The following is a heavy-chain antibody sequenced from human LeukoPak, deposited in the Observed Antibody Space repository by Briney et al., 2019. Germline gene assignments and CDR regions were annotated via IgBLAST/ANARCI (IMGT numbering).Heavy chain of an antibody. CDR1: GFNFITFA. Sequence: GASVKVSCKASGFNFITFAVQWVRQTRGQRPEWIGWIVVGSGNTKYAQKFQERVTITRDLSTDTAYMELSSLRSEDAAMYYCATSKNANYYSWGQGTMVTVSS. J-gene: IGHJ4*02. CDR2: IVVGSGNT. V-gene: IGHV1-58*01. CDR3: ATSKNANYYS. D-gene: IGHD4/OR15-4a*01.